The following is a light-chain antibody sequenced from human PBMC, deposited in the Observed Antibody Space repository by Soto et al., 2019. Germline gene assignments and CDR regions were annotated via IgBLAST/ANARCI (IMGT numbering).Light chain of an antibody. J-gene: IGKJ5*01. CDR3: QQYNDWPPIT. Sequence: IGMTQSPATLSVSPGERASLSCRASQSVSSNLAWYQQKPGQAPRLLIYGASTRATGVPARFSGSGSGTEFSLTISSLQSEDFAVYYCQQYNDWPPITFGQGTRLEIK. V-gene: IGKV3-15*01. CDR2: GAS. CDR1: QSVSSN.